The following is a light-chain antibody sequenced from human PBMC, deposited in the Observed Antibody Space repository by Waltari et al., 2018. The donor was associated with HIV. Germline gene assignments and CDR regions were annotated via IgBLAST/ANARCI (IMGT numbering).Light chain of an antibody. J-gene: IGLJ3*02. CDR2: RNN. V-gene: IGLV1-47*01. CDR3: AAWDDNLSGWV. Sequence: QSVLTQPPSASGTPGQSVTISCSGSSSNTGSNSVYWYQQLPGTAPKLLIYRNNQRPSGVPDRFSGFKSGTSASLAISGLRSEDEADYYCAAWDDNLSGWVFGGGSKLTIL. CDR1: SSNTGSNS.